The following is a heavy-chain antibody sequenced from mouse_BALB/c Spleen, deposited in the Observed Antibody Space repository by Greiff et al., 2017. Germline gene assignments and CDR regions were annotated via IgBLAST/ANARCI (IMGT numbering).Heavy chain of an antibody. CDR3: TRSGFKLLRYLDY. V-gene: IGHV1-5*01. CDR2: IYPGNSDT. D-gene: IGHD1-1*01. Sequence: EVKLQESGTVLARPGASVKMSCKASGYTFTSYWMHWVKQRPGQGLEWIGAIYPGNSDTSYNQKFKGKAKLTAVTSTSTAYMELSSLTNEDSAVYYCTRSGFKLLRYLDYWGQGTTLTVSS. CDR1: GYTFTSYW. J-gene: IGHJ2*01.